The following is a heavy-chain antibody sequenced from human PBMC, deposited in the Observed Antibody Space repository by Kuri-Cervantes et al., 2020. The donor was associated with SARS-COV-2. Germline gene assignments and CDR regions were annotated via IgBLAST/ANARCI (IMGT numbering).Heavy chain of an antibody. Sequence: GGSLRLSCAASGFTFNTYSMDWVRQAPGKGLEWVSSISSRSIYIKYADSVKGRFTISRDDAKKSLYLQMNSLRAEDTAMYFCARDYGSGSRSDFWGQGSLVTVSS. J-gene: IGHJ4*02. CDR1: GFTFNTYS. CDR3: ARDYGSGSRSDF. V-gene: IGHV3-21*01. CDR2: ISSRSIYI. D-gene: IGHD3-10*01.